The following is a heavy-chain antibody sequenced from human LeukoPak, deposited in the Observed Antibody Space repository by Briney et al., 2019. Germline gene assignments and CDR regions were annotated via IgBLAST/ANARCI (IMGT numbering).Heavy chain of an antibody. J-gene: IGHJ3*02. CDR1: GGSISSSSYY. CDR2: IYYSGST. Sequence: TPSETLSLTCTVSGGSISSSSYYWGWIRQPPGKGLEWIGSIYYSGSTYYNPSLKSRVTISVDTSKNQFSLKLSSVTAADTAVYCCARLGRDTFDIWGQGTMVTVSS. CDR3: ARLGRDTFDI. V-gene: IGHV4-39*01.